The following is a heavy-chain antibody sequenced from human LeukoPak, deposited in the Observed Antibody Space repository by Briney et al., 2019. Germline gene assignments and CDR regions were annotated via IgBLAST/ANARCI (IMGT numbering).Heavy chain of an antibody. V-gene: IGHV5-51*01. Sequence: GESLKISWNGSGYSFPSYWIGWVRQMPGQGLEWMGIIYPGYSDTRYSPSFQGQVTISADKSIRTAYLQWSSLKASDTALYYCARHCSSTSCPIWHWGQGTLVTVSS. D-gene: IGHD2-2*01. CDR3: ARHCSSTSCPIWH. J-gene: IGHJ4*02. CDR2: IYPGYSDT. CDR1: GYSFPSYW.